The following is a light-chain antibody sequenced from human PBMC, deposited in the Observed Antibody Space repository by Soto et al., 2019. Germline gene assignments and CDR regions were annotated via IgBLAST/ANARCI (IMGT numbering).Light chain of an antibody. CDR1: QDISSS. V-gene: IGKV1-9*01. J-gene: IGKJ5*01. CDR3: QQRNSDPSIT. CDR2: AAS. Sequence: DIQLTQSPSFLSASVGDRVTITCRASQDISSSLAWYQQKPGKAPKLLIYAASTLQGGVPSRFSGSGSGTEYTLTISSLQPEDFATYYCQQRNSDPSITVGQGTRLEMK.